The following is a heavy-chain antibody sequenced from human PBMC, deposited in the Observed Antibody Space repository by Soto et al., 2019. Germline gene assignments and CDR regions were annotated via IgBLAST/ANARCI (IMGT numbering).Heavy chain of an antibody. V-gene: IGHV1-69*01. Sequence: HVQLVQSGAEVKKPGSSVRVSCKASGGTFRSYAVSWVRQAPGQGLEWIGGIIPILSTGTYAQRFQGRVTITAQESTSTDYMELSSLRSEDTALYFGASGGNQLLPIPSGNDAFDNWGQGTMVTVSS. CDR1: GGTFRSYA. J-gene: IGHJ3*02. CDR2: IIPILSTG. D-gene: IGHD2-2*01. CDR3: ASGGNQLLPIPSGNDAFDN.